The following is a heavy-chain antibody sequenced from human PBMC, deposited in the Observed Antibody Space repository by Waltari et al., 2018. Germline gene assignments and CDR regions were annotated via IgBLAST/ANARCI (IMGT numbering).Heavy chain of an antibody. CDR2: IYHSGST. J-gene: IGHJ4*02. V-gene: IGHV4-38-2*01. Sequence: QVQLQESGPGLVKPSETLSLTCAVSGYSISSGYYWGWIRQPPGKGLEWIGSIYHSGSTYYNPSLKSRVTISVDTSKNQFSLKLSSVTAADTAVYYCARHDYSNSPDYWGQGTLVTVSS. CDR1: GYSISSGYY. CDR3: ARHDYSNSPDY. D-gene: IGHD4-4*01.